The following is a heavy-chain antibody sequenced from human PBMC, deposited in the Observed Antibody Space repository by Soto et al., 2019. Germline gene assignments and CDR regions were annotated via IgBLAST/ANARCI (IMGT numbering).Heavy chain of an antibody. CDR1: GFTFSSYS. CDR2: ISGSGGST. V-gene: IGHV3-23*01. Sequence: QPGGSLRLSCAASGFTFSSYSMSWVRKAPGKGLEWVSAISGSGGSTYYADSVKGRFTISRDNSKNTLYLQMNSLRAEDTAVYYCATSGYCSSTSCYSLGMDVWGQGTTVTVSS. CDR3: ATSGYCSSTSCYSLGMDV. J-gene: IGHJ6*02. D-gene: IGHD2-2*03.